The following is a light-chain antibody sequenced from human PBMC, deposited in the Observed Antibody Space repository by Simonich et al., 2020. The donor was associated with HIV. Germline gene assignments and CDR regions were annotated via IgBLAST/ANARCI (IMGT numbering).Light chain of an antibody. CDR3: QQYYSTPT. Sequence: DIQMTQSPSTLSAPVGDRVTITCRASQSISSWLAWYQQKPGKAPKLLLYGASRLESGVPSRFSGSGSGTDFTLTISSLQPEDFAIYYCQQYYSTPTFGQGTKVEI. CDR2: GAS. CDR1: QSISSW. J-gene: IGKJ1*01. V-gene: IGKV1-NL1*01.